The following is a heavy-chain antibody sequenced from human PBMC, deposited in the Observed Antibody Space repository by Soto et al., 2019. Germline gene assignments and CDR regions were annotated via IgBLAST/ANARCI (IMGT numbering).Heavy chain of an antibody. J-gene: IGHJ5*02. V-gene: IGHV1-69*06. Sequence: QEELVQSAAEVKKPGSSVKVSCKASAGTVSNHAISWVRQAPGQGLEWMGGIIPIFGTPDYAQKFQGRVTITADTSRDTVYMELRSLRSEDTAVYYCAKFDYGDYVGWFDPWGQGTLVTVSS. CDR2: IIPIFGTP. CDR1: AGTVSNHA. CDR3: AKFDYGDYVGWFDP. D-gene: IGHD4-17*01.